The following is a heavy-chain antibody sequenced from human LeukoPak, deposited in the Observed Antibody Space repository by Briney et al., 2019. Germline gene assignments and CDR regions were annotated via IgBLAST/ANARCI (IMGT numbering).Heavy chain of an antibody. D-gene: IGHD2-21*01. J-gene: IGHJ4*02. Sequence: PGGSLRLSCAASGFTFSSYSMNWVRQAPGKGLEWVSYISSSSSTIYYADSVKGRFTISRDNAKNSLYLQMNSLGAEDTAVYYCARTIAYCGGDCYSGFDYWGQGTLVTVSS. V-gene: IGHV3-48*01. CDR3: ARTIAYCGGDCYSGFDY. CDR2: ISSSSSTI. CDR1: GFTFSSYS.